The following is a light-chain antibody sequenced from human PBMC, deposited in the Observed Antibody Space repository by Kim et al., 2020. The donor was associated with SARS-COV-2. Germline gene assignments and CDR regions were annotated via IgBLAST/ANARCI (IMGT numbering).Light chain of an antibody. V-gene: IGLV1-44*01. CDR3: AAWDDSRNGRL. CDR2: SND. J-gene: IGLJ3*02. Sequence: GQRVTSSCSGSSRNIGSNAVSWDQQVPGTAPKHVVYSNDRRPAGVPDRFSGSRAGTAAARAMSGLQSEDEADYDCAAWDDSRNGRLFGGGTQLTVL. CDR1: SRNIGSNA.